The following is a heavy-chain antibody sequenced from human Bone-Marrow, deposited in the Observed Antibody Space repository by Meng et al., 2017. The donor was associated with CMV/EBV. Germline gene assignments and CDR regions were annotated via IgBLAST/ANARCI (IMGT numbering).Heavy chain of an antibody. CDR1: GFTFSNYA. J-gene: IGHJ3*02. Sequence: GESLKISCAASGFTFSNYAMSWVRQAPGKGLEWVSVIYSGGYSTYYADSVKGRFTISRDNSKNTLYLQMNSLRAEDTAVYYCAKDSSSRSAFDIWGQGTRVTVSS. V-gene: IGHV3-23*03. CDR2: IYSGGYST. CDR3: AKDSSSRSAFDI. D-gene: IGHD6-13*01.